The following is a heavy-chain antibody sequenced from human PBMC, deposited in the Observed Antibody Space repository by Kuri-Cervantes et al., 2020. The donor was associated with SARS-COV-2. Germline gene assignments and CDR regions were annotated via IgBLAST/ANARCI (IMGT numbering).Heavy chain of an antibody. J-gene: IGHJ6*01. CDR2: IYSGGST. CDR3: ARDPVDGIAGRMFGMDV. CDR1: GSTVSSNY. V-gene: IGHV3-53*04. D-gene: IGHD1-20*01. Sequence: GGSLRLSCAASGSTVSSNYMSWVRQAPGKGLEWVSVIYSGGSTYYADSVKGRFTISRHNSKNTLYLQMNSLRAEDTAVYYCARDPVDGIAGRMFGMDVWGQGTTVTVSS.